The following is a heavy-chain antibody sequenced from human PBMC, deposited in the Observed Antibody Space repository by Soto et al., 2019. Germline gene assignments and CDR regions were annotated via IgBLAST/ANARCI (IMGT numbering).Heavy chain of an antibody. V-gene: IGHV2-5*02. CDR2: IYWDDDK. Sequence: SGPTLVNPTQTLTLTCTFSGFSLSTSGVGVGWIRQPPGKALEWLALIYWDDDKRYSPSLKSRLTITKDTSKNQVVLTMTNMDLGNTAIYYGALHKYFYDGRGYYWGAEYFKQGGQGTVAT. CDR3: ALHKYFYDGRGYYWGAEYFKQ. J-gene: IGHJ1*01. CDR1: GFSLSTSGVG. D-gene: IGHD3-22*01.